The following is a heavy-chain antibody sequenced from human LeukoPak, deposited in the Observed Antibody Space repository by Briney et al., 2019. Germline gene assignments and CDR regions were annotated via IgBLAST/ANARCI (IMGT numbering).Heavy chain of an antibody. D-gene: IGHD2-2*02. J-gene: IGHJ4*02. CDR2: IYYSGST. V-gene: IGHV4-59*01. CDR1: GGSISSYY. Sequence: WETLSLTCTGSGGSISSYYWSWIRQPPGKGLEWVGYIYYSGSTNYNPSLKSRVPISVDTSKNQFSLKLSSVTAADTAVYYCARRYCSSTSCYTDYWGQGTLVTVSS. CDR3: ARRYCSSTSCYTDY.